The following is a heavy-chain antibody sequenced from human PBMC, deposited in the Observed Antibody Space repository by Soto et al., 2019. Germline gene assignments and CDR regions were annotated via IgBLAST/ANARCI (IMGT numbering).Heavy chain of an antibody. V-gene: IGHV5-51*01. Sequence: GESLKISCKGSGYSFTSYWIGWVRQMPGKGLEWMGIIYPGDSDTRYSPSLQGQVTISADKSISTAYLQWSSLKASDTAMYYCARHSNYCSGGSCYSSHGMDVWGQGTTVTVSS. J-gene: IGHJ6*02. D-gene: IGHD2-15*01. CDR1: GYSFTSYW. CDR2: IYPGDSDT. CDR3: ARHSNYCSGGSCYSSHGMDV.